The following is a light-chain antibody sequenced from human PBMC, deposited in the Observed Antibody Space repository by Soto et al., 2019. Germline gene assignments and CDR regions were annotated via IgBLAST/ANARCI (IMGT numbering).Light chain of an antibody. CDR2: EGT. CDR3: CSYTSSTVI. CDR1: RSAVGGYSL. J-gene: IGLJ7*01. Sequence: QSVLTQPASVSGSPGQSITVSCTGTRSAVGGYSLVSWYHQNPGNAPKLVIYEGTKRPSGVSNRLSGSKSGNTASLTISGLQAEDEGDYYCCSYTSSTVIFGGGTQLTVL. V-gene: IGLV2-23*01.